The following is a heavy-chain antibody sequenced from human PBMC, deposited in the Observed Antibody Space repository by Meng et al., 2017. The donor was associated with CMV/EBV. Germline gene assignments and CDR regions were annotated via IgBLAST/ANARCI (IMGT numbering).Heavy chain of an antibody. CDR2: ISGYNGNT. D-gene: IGHD3-10*01. Sequence: VQAVLSGAGADKPGASVKVSCNAAGYTFTSYGIRWVRKAPGPGLGWSGWISGYNGNTNYAQKLQGRVTMTTDTSTSTAYMELRSLRSDDTAVYYCARRLGSGKGVIGWFDPWGQGTLVTVSS. V-gene: IGHV1-18*01. J-gene: IGHJ5*02. CDR1: GYTFTSYG. CDR3: ARRLGSGKGVIGWFDP.